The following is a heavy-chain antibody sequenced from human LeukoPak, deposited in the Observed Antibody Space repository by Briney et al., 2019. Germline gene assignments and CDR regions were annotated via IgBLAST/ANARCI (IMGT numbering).Heavy chain of an antibody. D-gene: IGHD1-1*01. Sequence: GGSLRLSCAASGFTFSSYAMSWVRQAPGKGLEWVSAISGSGGSTYYADSVKGRFTISRDNSKNTLYLQMNSLRAEDTAVYHCAKAPGTATAARYFEYWGQGTLVTVSS. CDR1: GFTFSSYA. CDR3: AKAPGTATAARYFEY. V-gene: IGHV3-23*01. CDR2: ISGSGGST. J-gene: IGHJ4*02.